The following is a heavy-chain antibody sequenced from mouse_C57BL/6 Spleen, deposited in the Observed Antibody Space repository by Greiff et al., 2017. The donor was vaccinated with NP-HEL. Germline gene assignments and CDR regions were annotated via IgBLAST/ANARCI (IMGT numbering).Heavy chain of an antibody. CDR1: GYTFTSYW. Sequence: QLQQPGAELVKPGASVKMSCKASGYTFTSYWITWVKQRPGQGLEWIGDIYPGSGSTNYNEKFKSKATLTVDTSSSTAYMQLSSLTSEDSAVYYCARYGSSYDWYFDVWGTGTTVTVSS. CDR2: IYPGSGST. CDR3: ARYGSSYDWYFDV. J-gene: IGHJ1*03. V-gene: IGHV1-55*01. D-gene: IGHD1-1*01.